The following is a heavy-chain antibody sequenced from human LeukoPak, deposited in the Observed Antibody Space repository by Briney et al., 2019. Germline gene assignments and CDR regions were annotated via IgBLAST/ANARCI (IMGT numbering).Heavy chain of an antibody. Sequence: GASVKVSCKASGGTFSSYAISWVRQAPGQGLEWMGRIIPILGIANYAQKFQGRVTITADKSTSTAYMELSSLRSEDTAVYYCARAADYGGNIDYWGQGTLVTVSS. CDR2: IIPILGIA. V-gene: IGHV1-69*04. CDR3: ARAADYGGNIDY. CDR1: GGTFSSYA. J-gene: IGHJ4*02. D-gene: IGHD4-23*01.